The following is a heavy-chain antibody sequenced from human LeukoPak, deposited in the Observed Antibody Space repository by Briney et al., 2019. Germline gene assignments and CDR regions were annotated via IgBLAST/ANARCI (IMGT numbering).Heavy chain of an antibody. V-gene: IGHV4-59*01. D-gene: IGHD1-20*01. CDR2: IYYTGTT. Sequence: PSETLSLTCTVSGGSISHYYWSWIRQPPGKGPEWIGYIYYTGTTNYNPSLKSRVTISVDTSKNQFSLKLNSVTAADTAVYYCARGPLRRITGLRYYYGMDVWGQGTTVTVS. CDR3: ARGPLRRITGLRYYYGMDV. CDR1: GGSISHYY. J-gene: IGHJ6*02.